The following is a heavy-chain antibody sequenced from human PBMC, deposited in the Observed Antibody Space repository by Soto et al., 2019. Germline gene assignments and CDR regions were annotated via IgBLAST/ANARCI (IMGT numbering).Heavy chain of an antibody. D-gene: IGHD4-17*01. CDR1: GGSISSGGYY. J-gene: IGHJ4*02. CDR2: IHYSGST. V-gene: IGHV4-31*03. CDR3: TRSSQSTVTTSDY. Sequence: QVQLQESGPGLVKPSQTLSLTCTVSGGSISSGGYYWSWIRQHPGKGLEWIGYIHYSGSTYYNPSLKSRVTISVDTSKHQFSLKLSSVTAADTAVYYCTRSSQSTVTTSDYWGQGTLVTVSS.